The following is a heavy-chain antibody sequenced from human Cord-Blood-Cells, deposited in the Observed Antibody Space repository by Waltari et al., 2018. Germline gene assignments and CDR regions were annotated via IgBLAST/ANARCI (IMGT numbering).Heavy chain of an antibody. CDR2: IKQDGSEK. V-gene: IGHV3-7*01. CDR1: GFTFSSYW. D-gene: IGHD2-8*01. Sequence: EVQLVESGGGLVQPGGSLRLSCAASGFTFSSYWMSWVRQAPGKGRGWVANIKQDGSEKYYVDSVKGRFTISRDNAKNSLYLQMNSLRAEDTAVYYCARVGYCTNGVCYNFDYWGQGTLVTVSS. J-gene: IGHJ4*02. CDR3: ARVGYCTNGVCYNFDY.